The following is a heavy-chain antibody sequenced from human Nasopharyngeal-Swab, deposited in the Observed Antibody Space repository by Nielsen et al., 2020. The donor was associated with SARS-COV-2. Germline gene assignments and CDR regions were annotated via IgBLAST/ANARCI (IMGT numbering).Heavy chain of an antibody. D-gene: IGHD2-2*01. V-gene: IGHV4-39*01. CDR2: IDDSGTT. Sequence: PGKGLEWIGNIDDSGTTFYSPSFKTRVTLFVDTSKNQFSLNLIFVTAADTAVYYCARRVVSPEFYFDYWGQGALVTVSS. J-gene: IGHJ4*02. CDR3: ARRVVSPEFYFDY.